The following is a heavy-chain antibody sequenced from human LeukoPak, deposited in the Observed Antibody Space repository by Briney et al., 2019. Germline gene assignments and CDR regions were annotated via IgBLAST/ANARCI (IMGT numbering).Heavy chain of an antibody. CDR3: ASLYDSSGYYRHDAFDI. J-gene: IGHJ3*02. CDR2: ISYDGSNK. CDR1: GFTFSSYA. Sequence: GRSLRLSCAASGFTFSSYAMHWVRQAPGKGLEWVAVISYDGSNKYYADSVKGRFTISRDNSKNTLYLQMNSLRAEDTAVYYCASLYDSSGYYRHDAFDIWGQGTMVTVSS. V-gene: IGHV3-30*04. D-gene: IGHD3-22*01.